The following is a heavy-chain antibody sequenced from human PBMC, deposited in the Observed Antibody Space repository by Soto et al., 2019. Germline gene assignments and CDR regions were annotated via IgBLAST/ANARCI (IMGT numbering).Heavy chain of an antibody. D-gene: IGHD2-15*01. V-gene: IGHV4-4*07. CDR1: GDSISDYFY. Sequence: QVQLQGSGPGQVKPSETLSLTYTVSGDSISDYFYWSWIRQPAGKGLEWIGRIYTDGTTKYNPSLKSRVTLSLDKSKNPFSLRLSSVTAADTAVYYFAREVRGGFTGIFDQWGRGSRVTVS. CDR3: AREVRGGFTGIFDQ. J-gene: IGHJ4*02. CDR2: IYTDGTT.